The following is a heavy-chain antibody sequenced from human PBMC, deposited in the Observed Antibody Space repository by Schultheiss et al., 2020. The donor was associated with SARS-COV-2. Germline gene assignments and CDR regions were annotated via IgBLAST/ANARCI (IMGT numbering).Heavy chain of an antibody. CDR1: GYTLTELS. CDR3: ATGLSRSVPAAIGYYYGMDV. D-gene: IGHD2-2*01. CDR2: FDPEDGET. Sequence: ASVKVSCKVSGYTLTELSMHWVRQAPGKGLEWMGGFDPEDGETIYAQKFQGRVTMTEDTSTDTAYMELSSLRSEDTAVYYCATGLSRSVPAAIGYYYGMDVWGQGTTVTVSS. V-gene: IGHV1-24*01. J-gene: IGHJ6*02.